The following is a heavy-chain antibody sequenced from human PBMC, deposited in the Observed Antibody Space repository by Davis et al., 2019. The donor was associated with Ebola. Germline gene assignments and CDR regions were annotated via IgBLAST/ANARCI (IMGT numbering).Heavy chain of an antibody. CDR3: AREPTGNYYYFYGMDV. V-gene: IGHV3-23*01. CDR2: ISGSGGST. J-gene: IGHJ6*04. D-gene: IGHD4-11*01. Sequence: GESLKISCAASGFTFSSYAMSWVRQAPGKGLEWVSAISGSGGSTYYADSVKGRFTISRDNSKNTLYLQMNSLRAEDTAVYYCAREPTGNYYYFYGMDVWGKGTTVSVSS. CDR1: GFTFSSYA.